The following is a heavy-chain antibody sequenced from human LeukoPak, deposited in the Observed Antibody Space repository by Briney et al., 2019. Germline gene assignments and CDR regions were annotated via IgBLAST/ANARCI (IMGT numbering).Heavy chain of an antibody. CDR1: GGSFSGYY. D-gene: IGHD2-21*02. CDR2: INHSGST. CDR3: ARGPVDCGGDCYKQHWYFDL. J-gene: IGHJ2*01. V-gene: IGHV4-34*01. Sequence: SETLSLTCAVYGGSFSGYYWSWIRQPPGKGLEWIGEINHSGSTNYNPSLKSRVTISVDTYKSQFSLKLSSVTAADTAGYYCARGPVDCGGDCYKQHWYFDLWGRGTLVTVSS.